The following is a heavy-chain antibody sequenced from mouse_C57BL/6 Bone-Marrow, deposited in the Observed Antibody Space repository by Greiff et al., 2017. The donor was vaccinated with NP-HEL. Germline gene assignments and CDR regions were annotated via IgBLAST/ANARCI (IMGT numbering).Heavy chain of an antibody. J-gene: IGHJ3*01. Sequence: VQLQQPGAELVKPGASVNLSCKASGYTFTGYWMHWVKQRPGQGLEWIGMIHPNSVGTTYTEKFKSKATLTVDKSSSTAYMQLSSLTSEDSAVYCSARVLGSAWFAYWGQGTLVTVSA. D-gene: IGHD4-1*01. CDR1: GYTFTGYW. CDR3: ARVLGSAWFAY. V-gene: IGHV1-64*01. CDR2: IHPNSVGT.